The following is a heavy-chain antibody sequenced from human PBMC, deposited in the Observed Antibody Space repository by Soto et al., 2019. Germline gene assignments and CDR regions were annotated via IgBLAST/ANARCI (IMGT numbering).Heavy chain of an antibody. D-gene: IGHD2-8*01. Sequence: QVHLVQSGADVRKPGASVQVSCKASGYIFKDYYIHWVRQAPGQGLEWMGCINPTSGVTKFAQKFQGRVTLTRDTSTSTAYMELRRLTFDDTAVYYCARGGAHCSNGVCLGRHWGQGTLLTVSS. CDR1: GYIFKDYY. J-gene: IGHJ4*02. CDR3: ARGGAHCSNGVCLGRH. V-gene: IGHV1-2*02. CDR2: INPTSGVT.